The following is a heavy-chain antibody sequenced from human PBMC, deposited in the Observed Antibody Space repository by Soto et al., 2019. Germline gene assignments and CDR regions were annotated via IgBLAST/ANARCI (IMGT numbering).Heavy chain of an antibody. D-gene: IGHD6-19*01. J-gene: IGHJ4*02. CDR2: ISWNSGSI. V-gene: IGHV3-9*01. CDR1: GFTFDDYA. CDR3: AKDLYSSGWTKYYFDY. Sequence: EVQLVESGGGLVQPGRSLRLSCAASGFTFDDYAMHWVRQAPGKGLEWVSGISWNSGSIGYADSVKGRFTISRDNAKNSLYLQMNSLRAEDTALYYCAKDLYSSGWTKYYFDYWGQGTLVTVSS.